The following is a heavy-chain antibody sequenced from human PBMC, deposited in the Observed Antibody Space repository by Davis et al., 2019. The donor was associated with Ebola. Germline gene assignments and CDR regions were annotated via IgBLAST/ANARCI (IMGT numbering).Heavy chain of an antibody. CDR1: GGTFSSYT. D-gene: IGHD1-26*01. J-gene: IGHJ5*02. V-gene: IGHV1-69*16. CDR2: IIPILGIA. Sequence: AASVKVSCKASGGTFSSYTISWVRQAPGQGLEWMGRIIPILGIANYAQKFQGRVTLTTDASTTTAYMDLTSLRSDDTAVYYCARDRHPTVRGWLDPWGQGTLVTVSS. CDR3: ARDRHPTVRGWLDP.